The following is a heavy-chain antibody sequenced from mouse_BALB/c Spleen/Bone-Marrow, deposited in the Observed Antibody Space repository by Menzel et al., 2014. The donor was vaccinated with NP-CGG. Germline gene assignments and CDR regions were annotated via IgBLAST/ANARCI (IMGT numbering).Heavy chain of an antibody. D-gene: IGHD2-3*01. CDR2: INPESNTI. Sequence: EVKLMESGGGLVQPGGSLKLSCAASGFDFSRYRMSWVRQAPGKGLQWIGEINPESNTINYTPSLKDKFIISRDNAKNTLYLQMSKVRSEDTALYCCARLGYYGWFAYWGQGTLVTVSA. V-gene: IGHV4-1*02. CDR3: ARLGYYGWFAY. CDR1: GFDFSRYR. J-gene: IGHJ3*01.